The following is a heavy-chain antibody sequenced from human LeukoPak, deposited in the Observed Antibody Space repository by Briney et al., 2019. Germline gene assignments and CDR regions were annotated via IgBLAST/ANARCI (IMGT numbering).Heavy chain of an antibody. J-gene: IGHJ4*02. CDR3: AGTPYGSGWYNYFDY. V-gene: IGHV3-11*01. D-gene: IGHD6-19*01. CDR1: GFTFSDYY. CDR2: ISSSGSTI. Sequence: GGSLRLSCAASGFTFSDYYMSWIRQAPGKGLEWVSYISSSGSTIYYADSVKGRFTISRDNAKNSLYLQMNCLRAEDTAVYYCAGTPYGSGWYNYFDYWGQGTLVTVSS.